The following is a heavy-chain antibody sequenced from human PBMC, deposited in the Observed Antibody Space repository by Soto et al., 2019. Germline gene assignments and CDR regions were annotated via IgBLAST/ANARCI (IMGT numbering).Heavy chain of an antibody. CDR1: GGTFSSYA. J-gene: IGHJ3*02. CDR3: ARLGYCSSTSCRHAFDI. D-gene: IGHD2-2*01. CDR2: IIPIFGTA. V-gene: IGHV1-69*13. Sequence: SVKVSCKASGGTFSSYAIRWVRQAPGQGLEWMGGIIPIFGTANYAQKFQGRVTITADESTSTAYMELSSLKASDTAMYYCARLGYCSSTSCRHAFDIWGQGTMVTVSS.